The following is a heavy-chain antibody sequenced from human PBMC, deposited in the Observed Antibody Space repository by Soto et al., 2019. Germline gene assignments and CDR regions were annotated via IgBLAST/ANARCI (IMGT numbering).Heavy chain of an antibody. CDR2: IYHSGST. J-gene: IGHJ4*02. Sequence: LTCTVSGGSISSSNYYWGWIRQPPGKGLEWIGSIYHSGSTYYNPSLKSRVTISVDTSKNQFSLKLSSVTAADTAVYYCARVGSSIATRPFDYWGQGTLVTVSS. CDR1: GGSISSSNYY. D-gene: IGHD6-6*01. CDR3: ARVGSSIATRPFDY. V-gene: IGHV4-39*07.